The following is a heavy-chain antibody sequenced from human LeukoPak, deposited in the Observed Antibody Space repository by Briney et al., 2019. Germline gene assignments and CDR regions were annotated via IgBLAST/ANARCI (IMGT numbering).Heavy chain of an antibody. CDR3: VRGPRGYSGYGRDYYMDV. V-gene: IGHV1-8*03. J-gene: IGHJ6*03. D-gene: IGHD5-12*01. CDR2: MNPNSGNT. Sequence: ASVKVSCKASGYTFTSYDINWVRQATGQGLEWMGWMNPNSGNTGYAQKFQGRVTITRNTSISTAYMELSSLRSEDTAVYYCVRGPRGYSGYGRDYYMDVWGKGTTVTVSS. CDR1: GYTFTSYD.